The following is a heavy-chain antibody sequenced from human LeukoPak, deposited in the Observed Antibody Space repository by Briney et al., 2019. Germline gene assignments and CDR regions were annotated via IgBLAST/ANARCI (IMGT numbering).Heavy chain of an antibody. Sequence: GGSLRLSCAASGFTFSSYAMSWVRQAPGKGLEWVSTISAGGGSTYYADSVKGRFTISRDNSKNTLYLQMNSLRAEDTAVYYCAKGPRTYTYSSPEDWGQGTLVTVSS. CDR1: GFTFSSYA. CDR3: AKGPRTYTYSSPED. J-gene: IGHJ4*02. CDR2: ISAGGGST. D-gene: IGHD6-13*01. V-gene: IGHV3-23*01.